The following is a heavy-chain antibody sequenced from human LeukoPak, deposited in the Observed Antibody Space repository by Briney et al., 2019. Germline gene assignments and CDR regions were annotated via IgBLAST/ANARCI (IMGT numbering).Heavy chain of an antibody. CDR2: ISSSSSYI. Sequence: GGSLRLSCAASGITFSSYSMNWVRQAPGKGLEWVSSISSSSSYIYYADSVKGRFTISRDNAKNSLYLQMNSLRAEDTAVYYCATYYYASGSYNFPFDYWGQGTLVSVSS. CDR1: GITFSSYS. V-gene: IGHV3-21*01. CDR3: ATYYYASGSYNFPFDY. J-gene: IGHJ4*02. D-gene: IGHD3-10*01.